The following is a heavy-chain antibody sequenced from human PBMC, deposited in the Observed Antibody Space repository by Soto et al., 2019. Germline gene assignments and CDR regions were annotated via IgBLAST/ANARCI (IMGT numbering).Heavy chain of an antibody. D-gene: IGHD2-15*01. CDR2: ISGSGGST. J-gene: IGHJ6*03. CDR1: GFTFSSYA. CDR3: AKDPRYCSGGSCYFHYYYMDV. Sequence: EVQLLESGGGLVQPGGSLRLSCAASGFTFSSYAMSWVRQAPGKGLEWVSAISGSGGSTYYADSVKGRFTISRDNSKNTLYLQMNSLRAEDTAVYYCAKDPRYCSGGSCYFHYYYMDVWGKGTTVTVSS. V-gene: IGHV3-23*01.